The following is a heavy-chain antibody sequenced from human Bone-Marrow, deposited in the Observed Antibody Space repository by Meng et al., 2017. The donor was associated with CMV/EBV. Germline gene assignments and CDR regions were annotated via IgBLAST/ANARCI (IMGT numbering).Heavy chain of an antibody. V-gene: IGHV3-11*01. CDR1: GFTFSDYY. Sequence: GGSLRLSCAASGFTFSDYYMSWIRQAPGKGLEWVSYISSSGSTLYYADSVKGRFTISRDNAKNSLSLQMNSLRPEDTAVYYCARDLGYSITMVRGGKAFDIWGQGTRVTVSS. J-gene: IGHJ3*02. CDR3: ARDLGYSITMVRGGKAFDI. D-gene: IGHD3-10*01. CDR2: ISSSGSTL.